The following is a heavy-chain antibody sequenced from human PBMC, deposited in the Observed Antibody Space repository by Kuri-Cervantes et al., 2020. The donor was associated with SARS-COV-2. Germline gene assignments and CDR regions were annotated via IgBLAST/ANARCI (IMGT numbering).Heavy chain of an antibody. CDR3: ARSDLRVVIPLFDY. CDR2: IYYSGST. J-gene: IGHJ4*02. Sequence: SETLSLTCTVSGGSISSYYWSWIRQPPGKGLEWIGYIYYSGSTNYNPSLKSRVTISVDTSKNQFSLKLSSVTAADTAVYYCARSDLRVVIPLFDYWGQGTLVTVSS. D-gene: IGHD4-23*01. CDR1: GGSISSYY. V-gene: IGHV4-59*01.